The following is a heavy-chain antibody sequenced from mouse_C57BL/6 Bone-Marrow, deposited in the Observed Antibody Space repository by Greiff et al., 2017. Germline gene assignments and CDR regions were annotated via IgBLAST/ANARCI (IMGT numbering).Heavy chain of an antibody. J-gene: IGHJ3*01. CDR2: ISSGSSTI. CDR1: GFTFSDYG. V-gene: IGHV5-17*01. CDR3: ARGKPAWFAY. Sequence: EVHLVESGGGLVKPGGSLKLSCAASGFTFSDYGMHWVRQAPEKGLEWVAYISSGSSTIYYADTVKGRFTISRDNAKNTLFLQMTSLRSEDTAMYYCARGKPAWFAYWGQGTLVTVSA.